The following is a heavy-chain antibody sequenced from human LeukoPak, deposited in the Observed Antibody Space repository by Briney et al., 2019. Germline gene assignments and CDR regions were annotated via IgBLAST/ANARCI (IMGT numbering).Heavy chain of an antibody. CDR1: GFTLSNAW. J-gene: IGHJ6*03. CDR2: IRYDGNNK. V-gene: IGHV3-30*02. Sequence: GGSLRLSCAASGFTLSNAWMNWVRQAPGKGLEWVAFIRYDGNNKYYADSVKGRFTISRDNSKNTLYLQMNSLRAEDTAVYYCAKVFPKTSSGWSFYYYYYYMDVWGKGTTVTISS. CDR3: AKVFPKTSSGWSFYYYYYYMDV. D-gene: IGHD6-19*01.